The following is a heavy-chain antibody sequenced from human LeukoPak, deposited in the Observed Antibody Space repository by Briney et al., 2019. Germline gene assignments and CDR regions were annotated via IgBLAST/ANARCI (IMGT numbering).Heavy chain of an antibody. CDR3: AKASAIDY. Sequence: PGGSLRLSCAASGFTFSGYDMHWVRQAPGKGLEWVAFIRYDGSNKYYTDSVKGRFTISRDNSKNTLYLQMNSLRPADTAVYYCAKASAIDYWGQGTLVTVSS. CDR2: IRYDGSNK. J-gene: IGHJ4*02. CDR1: GFTFSGYD. V-gene: IGHV3-30*02.